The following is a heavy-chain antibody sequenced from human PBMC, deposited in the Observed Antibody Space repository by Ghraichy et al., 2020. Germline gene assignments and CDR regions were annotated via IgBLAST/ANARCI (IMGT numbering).Heavy chain of an antibody. J-gene: IGHJ6*02. CDR2: INPSGGST. V-gene: IGHV1-46*01. CDR1: GYTFTSYY. D-gene: IGHD6-19*01. Sequence: ASVKVSCKASGYTFTSYYMHWVRQAPGQGLEWMGIINPSGGSTSYAQKFQGRVTMTRDTSTSTVYMELSSLRSEDTAVYYWSRARGYSSGWYGGDYYYYGMDVWGQGTTVTVSS. CDR3: SRARGYSSGWYGGDYYYYGMDV.